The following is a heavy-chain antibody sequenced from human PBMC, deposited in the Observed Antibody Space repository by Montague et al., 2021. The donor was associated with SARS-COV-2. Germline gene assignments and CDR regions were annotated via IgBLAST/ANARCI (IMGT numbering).Heavy chain of an antibody. D-gene: IGHD5-12*01. J-gene: IGHJ3*02. Sequence: SQRLSCAASGFILSDYYMTWIRQAPGKGLEWVSHISGSGSKTYYADSVKGRFTISRDTANNSVYLQMNFLGAEDTAVYYCARDQGGYGTFDIWGQGTMVTVSS. CDR2: ISGSGSKT. CDR1: GFILSDYY. V-gene: IGHV3-11*01. CDR3: ARDQGGYGTFDI.